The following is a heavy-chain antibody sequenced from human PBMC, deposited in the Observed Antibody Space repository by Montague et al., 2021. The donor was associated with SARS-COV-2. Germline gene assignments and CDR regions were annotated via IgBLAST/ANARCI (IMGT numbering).Heavy chain of an antibody. J-gene: IGHJ3*02. CDR1: GDSVSNKRGT. CDR3: ASSGITLTGLDAFDI. Sequence: CAISGDSVSNKRGTSDWNRQSLSRRVELLGSTYYRSKWYSDYAESVKXRLVITPDTSKNQVSLQLNSVIPEDTAVYFCASSGITLTGLDAFDIWGQGTMVTVSS. CDR2: TYYRSKWYS. V-gene: IGHV6-1*01. D-gene: IGHD3-9*01.